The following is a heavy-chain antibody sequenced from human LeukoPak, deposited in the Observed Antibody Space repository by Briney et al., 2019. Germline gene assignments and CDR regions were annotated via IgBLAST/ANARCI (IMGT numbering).Heavy chain of an antibody. J-gene: IGHJ2*01. V-gene: IGHV4-34*01. CDR1: GGSFSGYY. Sequence: SETLSLTCAVYGGSFSGYYWSWIRQPPGKGLEWIGEINHSGSTNYNPSLKSRVTISVDTSKNQFSLKLSSVTAADTAVYYCARGPPSTVVTGWYFDLWGRGTLVTVSS. D-gene: IGHD4-23*01. CDR3: ARGPPSTVVTGWYFDL. CDR2: INHSGST.